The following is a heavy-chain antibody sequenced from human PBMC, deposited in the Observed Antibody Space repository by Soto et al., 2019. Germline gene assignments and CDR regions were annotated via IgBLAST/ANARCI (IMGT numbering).Heavy chain of an antibody. J-gene: IGHJ3*02. CDR1: GFTFSSHV. Sequence: QVQLVESGGGVVQPGTSLRLSCAASGFTFSSHVMHWVRQAPGKGLQWVAVIWNDGRNKQYADSVKGRFTISRDNSKNTLYLQMNSLRAEDTAVYYCAREVVYNWTDNSYDAFDMWGQGTMVTVSS. D-gene: IGHD1-1*01. CDR3: AREVVYNWTDNSYDAFDM. CDR2: IWNDGRNK. V-gene: IGHV3-33*01.